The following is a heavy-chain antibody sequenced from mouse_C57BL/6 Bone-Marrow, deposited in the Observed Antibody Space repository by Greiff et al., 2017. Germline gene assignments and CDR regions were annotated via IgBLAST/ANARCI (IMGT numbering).Heavy chain of an antibody. CDR1: GYTFTSYG. Sequence: VQLVESGAELARPGASVKLSCKASGYTFTSYGISWVKQRTGQGLEWIGEIYPRSGNTYYNEKFKGKATLTADKSSSTAYMELLSLTSEDSAVYFCARRIYYDYGYWGQGTTLTVSS. D-gene: IGHD2-4*01. CDR2: IYPRSGNT. V-gene: IGHV1-81*01. J-gene: IGHJ2*01. CDR3: ARRIYYDYGY.